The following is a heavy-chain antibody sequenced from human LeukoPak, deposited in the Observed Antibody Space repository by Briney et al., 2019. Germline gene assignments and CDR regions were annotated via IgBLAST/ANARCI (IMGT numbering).Heavy chain of an antibody. CDR3: AGRPTGYSSGYVY. Sequence: GGSLRLSCVVSGFAFSDYAMSWVRQAPEKGLDWVSVISGSAHKIRYADSVKGRFTISRDNSENTVYLQMNNLRAEDTALYYCAGRPTGYSSGYVYWGQGALVTVSS. J-gene: IGHJ4*02. V-gene: IGHV3-23*01. CDR1: GFAFSDYA. D-gene: IGHD5-18*01. CDR2: ISGSAHKI.